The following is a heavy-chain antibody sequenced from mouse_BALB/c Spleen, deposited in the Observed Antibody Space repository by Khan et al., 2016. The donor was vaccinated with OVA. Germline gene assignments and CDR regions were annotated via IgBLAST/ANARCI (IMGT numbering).Heavy chain of an antibody. J-gene: IGHJ2*01. Sequence: QIQLVQSGPELRKPGETVKISCQTSGYTFTDFRVNWVKQAPGMGLKWMGCINTFTGEPTYGDDFKGRFAFSLETSASPAYLQINNLKNEDMAAYVCARHGNGESFYLDFWGQGTTLTGSS. CDR3: ARHGNGESFYLDF. CDR1: GYTFTDFR. V-gene: IGHV9-1*02. CDR2: INTFTGEP.